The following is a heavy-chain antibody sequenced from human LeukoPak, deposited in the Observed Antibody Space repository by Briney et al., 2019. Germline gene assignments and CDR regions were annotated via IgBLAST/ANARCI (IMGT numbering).Heavy chain of an antibody. Sequence: GGSLRLSCAASGVTFSDSYMTWISQAPGKGLEWVSYISSAGDTTYYADSVKGRFTISRDNAKNSLYLQMNSLRAEDTAMYFCASGSGKSEDYWGQGTLVTVSS. V-gene: IGHV3-11*01. CDR1: GVTFSDSY. J-gene: IGHJ4*02. CDR2: ISSAGDTT. CDR3: ASGSGKSEDY.